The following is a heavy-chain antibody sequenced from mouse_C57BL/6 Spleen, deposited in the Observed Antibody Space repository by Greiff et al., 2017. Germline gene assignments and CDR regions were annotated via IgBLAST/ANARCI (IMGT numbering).Heavy chain of an antibody. CDR2: ISYDGSN. V-gene: IGHV3-6*01. J-gene: IGHJ1*03. CDR3: ARGWLLPYWYFDV. Sequence: EVQVVESGPGLVKPSQSLSLTCSVTGYSITSGYYWNWIRQFPGNKLEWMGYISYDGSNNYNPSLKNRISITRDTSKNQFFLKLNSVTTEDTATYYCARGWLLPYWYFDVWGTGTTVTVSS. CDR1: GYSITSGYY. D-gene: IGHD2-3*01.